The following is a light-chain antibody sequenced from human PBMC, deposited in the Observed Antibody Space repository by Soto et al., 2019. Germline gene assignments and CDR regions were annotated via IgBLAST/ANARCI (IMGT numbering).Light chain of an antibody. CDR1: QSVGSSY. V-gene: IGKV3-20*01. Sequence: EIVLTQSPGTLSLSPGERATLSCRASQSVGSSYLAWYQQRPGQAPRLLIYGASSRATGIPDRFGGSGSGTDFTLTISRLEPEDFAVYYCQQYDSSPLTCGGGTKVEIK. J-gene: IGKJ4*01. CDR3: QQYDSSPLT. CDR2: GAS.